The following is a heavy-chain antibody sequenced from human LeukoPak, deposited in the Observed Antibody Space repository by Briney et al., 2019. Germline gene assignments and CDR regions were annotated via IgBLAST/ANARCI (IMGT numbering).Heavy chain of an antibody. J-gene: IGHJ6*04. CDR1: GGSISSCSYY. CDR3: AKVEMGSEVSRCFADV. V-gene: IGHV4-61*02. D-gene: IGHD6-25*01. CDR2: IYTSGST. Sequence: PSQTLSLTCTVSGGSISSCSYYWIWIRQPAGQGLVWIGRIYTSGSTNYNPSLRSRVTISVDTSKNQFSLKLSSVTAADTAVYYCAKVEMGSEVSRCFADVWGKGTTVTVSS.